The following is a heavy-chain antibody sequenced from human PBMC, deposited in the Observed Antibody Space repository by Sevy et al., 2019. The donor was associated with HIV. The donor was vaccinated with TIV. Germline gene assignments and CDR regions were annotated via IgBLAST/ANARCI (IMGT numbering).Heavy chain of an antibody. CDR3: ATLVIAVSVGYFDY. J-gene: IGHJ4*02. D-gene: IGHD6-19*01. Sequence: ASVKVSCKVSGYTLTELSMHWVRQAPGKGLEWMVGFDPEDGETIYAQKFQGRVTITEDTSTDTAYMELSSLRSEDTASCYCATLVIAVSVGYFDYWGQGTLVTVSS. V-gene: IGHV1-24*01. CDR2: FDPEDGET. CDR1: GYTLTELS.